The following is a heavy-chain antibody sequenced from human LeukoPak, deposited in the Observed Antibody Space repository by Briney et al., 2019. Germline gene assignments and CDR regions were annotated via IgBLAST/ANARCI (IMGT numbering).Heavy chain of an antibody. CDR3: ATEQQLDY. J-gene: IGHJ4*02. CDR2: INSDGSEG. Sequence: GGSLRLSCAVSGFTFSGFWMSWSRQAPGKGLEWVASINSDGSEGYYADVVKGRFTISRDNAKNSLYLQINSLRAEDTAVYYCATEQQLDYWGQGTLVTVSS. V-gene: IGHV3-7*03. D-gene: IGHD6-13*01. CDR1: GFTFSGFW.